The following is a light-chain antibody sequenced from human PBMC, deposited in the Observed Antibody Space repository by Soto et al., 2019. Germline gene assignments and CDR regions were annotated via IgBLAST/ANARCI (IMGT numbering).Light chain of an antibody. CDR3: QQSYSSPTT. CDR2: GAS. CDR1: QIIGKH. J-gene: IGKJ5*01. Sequence: DIQMTQSPSFLSASVGDRVTIACRASQIIGKHLNWYQQKPGKAPKFLIYGASTLQSGVPSRFTGSGSGTDFTLTVNSLQPEDFATYYCQQSYSSPTTFGQGHDWRL. V-gene: IGKV1-39*01.